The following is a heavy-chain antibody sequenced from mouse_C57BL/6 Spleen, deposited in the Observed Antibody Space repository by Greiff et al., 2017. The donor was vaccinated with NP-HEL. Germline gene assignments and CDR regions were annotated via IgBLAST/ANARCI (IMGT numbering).Heavy chain of an antibody. D-gene: IGHD2-2*01. V-gene: IGHV5-17*01. J-gene: IGHJ4*01. CDR3: ARMVTGGYYYAMDY. Sequence: EVQLVESGGGLVKPGGSLKLSCAASGFTFSDYGMHWVRQAPEKGLEWVAYISSGSSTIYYADTVKGRFTLSRDNAKNTLFLQMTSLRSEDTAMYYCARMVTGGYYYAMDYWGQGTSVTVSS. CDR1: GFTFSDYG. CDR2: ISSGSSTI.